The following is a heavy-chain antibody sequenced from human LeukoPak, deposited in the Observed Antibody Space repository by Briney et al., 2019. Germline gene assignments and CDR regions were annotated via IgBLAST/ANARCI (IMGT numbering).Heavy chain of an antibody. CDR3: AVEMATIRGDAFDI. Sequence: ASVKVSCKASGYTFTSYDINWVRQATGQGLEWMGWVNPNSGNTGYAQKSQGRVTMTRNTSISKAYMELRSLRPEDTAVYYCAVEMATIRGDAFDIWGQGTMVTVSS. D-gene: IGHD5-24*01. CDR2: VNPNSGNT. CDR1: GYTFTSYD. J-gene: IGHJ3*02. V-gene: IGHV1-8*01.